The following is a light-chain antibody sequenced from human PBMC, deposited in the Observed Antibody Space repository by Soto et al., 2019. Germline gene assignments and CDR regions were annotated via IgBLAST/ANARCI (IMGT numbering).Light chain of an antibody. CDR3: QQYGTFLYT. V-gene: IGKV1-5*03. J-gene: IGKJ2*01. CDR2: KAS. CDR1: QSINMW. Sequence: DIQMTQSPSTLSASVGDRVTITCRASQSINMWLAWYQQKPGKAPKLLISKASTLESGVPSRFSGSGSGTEFTLTISSLQPDDFTTYYCQQYGTFLYTFGQGTRLEIK.